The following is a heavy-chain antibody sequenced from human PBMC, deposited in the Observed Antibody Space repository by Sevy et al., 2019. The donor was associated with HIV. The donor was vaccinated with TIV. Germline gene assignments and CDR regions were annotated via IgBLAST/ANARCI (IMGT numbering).Heavy chain of an antibody. V-gene: IGHV1-69*13. D-gene: IGHD2-15*01. CDR2: IIPIFGTA. Sequence: ASVKVSCKASGGTFSSYAISWVRQAPGQGLEWMGGIIPIFGTANYAQKFQGRVTITADESTSTAYMELSSLRSEDTAVYYCARDRSSGGSCTYYYYYAMDVWGQGTTVTLSS. CDR3: ARDRSSGGSCTYYYYYAMDV. CDR1: GGTFSSYA. J-gene: IGHJ6*02.